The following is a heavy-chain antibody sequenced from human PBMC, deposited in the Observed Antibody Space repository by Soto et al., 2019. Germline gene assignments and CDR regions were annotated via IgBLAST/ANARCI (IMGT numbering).Heavy chain of an antibody. J-gene: IGHJ6*02. Sequence: GGSLRLSCAGSGFTLSDHYIDWVRQAPGKGLEWVGRSRDKAQGYSTAYAASVKGRFTTSRDESKNSVYLQMNSLKTEDTAVYYCARDLYPDTGSMDVWGQGTTVTVS. CDR1: GFTLSDHY. CDR3: ARDLYPDTGSMDV. D-gene: IGHD5-18*01. CDR2: SRDKAQGYST. V-gene: IGHV3-72*01.